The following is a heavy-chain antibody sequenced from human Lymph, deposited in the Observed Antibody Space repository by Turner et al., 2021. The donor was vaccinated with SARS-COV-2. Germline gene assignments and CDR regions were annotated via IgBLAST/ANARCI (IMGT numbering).Heavy chain of an antibody. V-gene: IGHV4-34*01. J-gene: IGHJ2*01. CDR2: INHSGST. D-gene: IGHD7-27*01. CDR3: ARVWVRWWYFDL. CDR1: GGSFSGYY. Sequence: QVQLQQWGAGLLKTSATLSLTGAVYGGSFSGYYWRWIRQPPGKGLEWIGEINHSGSTNSNPSLKSRVTISVDTSKKQFSLKLSSVTAADTAVYYCARVWVRWWYFDLWGRGTLVTVSS.